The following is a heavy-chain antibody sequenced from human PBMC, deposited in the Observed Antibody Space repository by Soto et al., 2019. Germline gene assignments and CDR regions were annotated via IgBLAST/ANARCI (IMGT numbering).Heavy chain of an antibody. CDR3: ARVGSSCHSGGCYYYYGLGV. D-gene: IGHD1-26*01. J-gene: IGHJ6*02. CDR1: GDSVGNGPYY. V-gene: IGHV4-61*01. Sequence: QVRLQESGPGLVKPSETLSLSCLVSGDSVGNGPYYWSWIRQSPGEGLEWIAYIYYSGSTNVNPPFESGFNISIDMSKNQFFMELRSVTAADAAVYFCARVGSSCHSGGCYYYYGLGVWGQGTTVAISS. CDR2: IYYSGST.